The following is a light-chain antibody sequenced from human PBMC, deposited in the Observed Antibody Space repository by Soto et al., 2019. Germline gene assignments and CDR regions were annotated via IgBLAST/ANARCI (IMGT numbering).Light chain of an antibody. CDR1: SSDVGGYNY. V-gene: IGLV2-8*01. CDR2: EVS. J-gene: IGLJ2*01. Sequence: QSALTQPPSASGSPGQSVAISCTGTSSDVGGYNYVSWYQHHPGKGPKLMIYEVSKRPSGVPDRFSGSNSGNTSSLTVSGLQAEDEGDYYCSSFAGSNTIFGGGTKLTVL. CDR3: SSFAGSNTI.